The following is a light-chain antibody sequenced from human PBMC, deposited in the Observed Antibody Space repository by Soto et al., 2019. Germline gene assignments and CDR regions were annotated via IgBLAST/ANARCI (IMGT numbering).Light chain of an antibody. CDR2: GAS. V-gene: IGKV1-39*01. J-gene: IGKJ1*01. CDR3: HRTYSDPWT. Sequence: DIQMTQSPSSLSASVGDRVTITCRASQSIANYLNWYQQIPGKAPSVLIYGASNLQSGVPSRFSGSGSGTDFTLTISSLQPEDFATYHCHRTYSDPWTFGQGTKVDIK. CDR1: QSIANY.